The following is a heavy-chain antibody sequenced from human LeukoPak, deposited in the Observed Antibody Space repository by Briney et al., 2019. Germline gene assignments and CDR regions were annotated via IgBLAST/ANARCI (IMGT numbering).Heavy chain of an antibody. CDR3: AKAGRWLQLRDAFDI. CDR2: ISYDGSNK. J-gene: IGHJ3*02. V-gene: IGHV3-30*04. CDR1: GFTFSSYA. Sequence: GGSLRLSCAASGFTFSSYAMHWVRQAPGKGLEWVAVISYDGSNKYYADSVKGRFTISRDNSKNTLYLQMNSLRAEDTAVYYCAKAGRWLQLRDAFDIWGQGTMVTVSS. D-gene: IGHD5-24*01.